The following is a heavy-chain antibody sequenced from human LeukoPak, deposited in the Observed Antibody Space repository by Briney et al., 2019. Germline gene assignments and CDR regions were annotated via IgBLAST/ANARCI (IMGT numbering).Heavy chain of an antibody. J-gene: IGHJ6*02. CDR2: IWYDGSNK. D-gene: IGHD2-2*02. CDR3: ARDRCSSTSCYRGYYYYYGMDV. Sequence: GGSLRLSCAASGFTFSSYGMHWVRQAPGKGLEWVAVIWYDGSNKYYADSVKGRFTISRDNSKNTLYLRMNSLRAEDTAVYYCARDRCSSTSCYRGYYYYYGMDVWGQGTTVTVSS. V-gene: IGHV3-33*01. CDR1: GFTFSSYG.